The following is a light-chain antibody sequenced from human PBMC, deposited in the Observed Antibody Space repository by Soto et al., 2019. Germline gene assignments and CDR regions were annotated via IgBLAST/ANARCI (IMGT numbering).Light chain of an antibody. Sequence: QSALTQPASVFGSPGQSITISCTGTSSDVGGYNYVPWYQQHPGKAPKLMIYDVSNRPSGVSNRFSGSKSGNTASLTISGLQAEDEADYYCSSYTSSSTLRHVFGTGTKVTVL. V-gene: IGLV2-14*01. J-gene: IGLJ1*01. CDR2: DVS. CDR1: SSDVGGYNY. CDR3: SSYTSSSTLRHV.